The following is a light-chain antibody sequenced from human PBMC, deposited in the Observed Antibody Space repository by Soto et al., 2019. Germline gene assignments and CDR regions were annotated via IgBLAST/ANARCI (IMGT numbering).Light chain of an antibody. Sequence: DIQMPQPPSTVSASVGDIVTITCRASQSISSWLAWYQQKTGKAPKLLIYKESSLESGVPERLSGSGSGTELNLTISRLQPDDFATYYCQKYNSYPGTCGQGTKVDIK. J-gene: IGKJ1*01. V-gene: IGKV1-5*03. CDR1: QSISSW. CDR3: QKYNSYPGT. CDR2: KES.